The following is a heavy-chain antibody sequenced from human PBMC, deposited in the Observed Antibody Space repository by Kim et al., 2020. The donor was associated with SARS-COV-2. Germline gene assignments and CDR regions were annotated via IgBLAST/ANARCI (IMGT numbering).Heavy chain of an antibody. CDR3: ARVILRYFDWSTTYGMDV. J-gene: IGHJ6*02. Sequence: SVKVSCKASGGTLSSYAISWVRQAPGQGLEWMGGIIPIFGTANYAQKFQGRVTITADESTSTAYMELSSLRSEDTAVYYCARVILRYFDWSTTYGMDVWGQGTTVTVSS. CDR2: IIPIFGTA. V-gene: IGHV1-69*13. CDR1: GGTLSSYA. D-gene: IGHD3-9*01.